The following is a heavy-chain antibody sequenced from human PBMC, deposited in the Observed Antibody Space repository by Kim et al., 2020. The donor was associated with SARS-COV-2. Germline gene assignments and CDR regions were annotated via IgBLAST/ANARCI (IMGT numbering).Heavy chain of an antibody. J-gene: IGHJ5*02. Sequence: GGSLRLSCAASGFTFSSYAMSWVRQAPGKGLEWVSAISGSGGSTYYADSVKGRFTISRDNSKNTLCLQMNSLRAEDTAVDYRAKADYDFWSGPTDWFDPWGQGTLVAVSS. CDR3: AKADYDFWSGPTDWFDP. D-gene: IGHD3-3*01. CDR1: GFTFSSYA. V-gene: IGHV3-23*01. CDR2: ISGSGGST.